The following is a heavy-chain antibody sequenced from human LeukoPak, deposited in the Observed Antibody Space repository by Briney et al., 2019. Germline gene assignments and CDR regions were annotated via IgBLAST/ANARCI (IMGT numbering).Heavy chain of an antibody. CDR1: GFTVSSNY. V-gene: IGHV3-66*02. Sequence: PGGSLRLSCAASGFTVSSNYMSWVRQAPGKGLEWVSIIYSGGSTYYADSVKGRFTISRDNSKNTLYLEMNSLTAEDTAVYYCARDGVVVVPAGYFYYYMDVWGKGTTVTVSS. J-gene: IGHJ6*03. CDR3: ARDGVVVVPAGYFYYYMDV. D-gene: IGHD2-2*01. CDR2: IYSGGST.